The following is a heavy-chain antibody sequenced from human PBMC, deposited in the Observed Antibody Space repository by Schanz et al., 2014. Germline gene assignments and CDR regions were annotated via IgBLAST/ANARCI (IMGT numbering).Heavy chain of an antibody. Sequence: QVLLQESGPGVVKPSGTLSLTCAVSGGSIISSTWWGWVRQPPGKGLEWIGEIYHNGDTSFNPSLKSRATMAVDKSKKEFSLRLTSLTAADTALYYCVRGVGAWEQRIFDYWGKGTLVTVSS. CDR2: IYHNGDT. CDR1: GGSIISSTW. CDR3: VRGVGAWEQRIFDY. V-gene: IGHV4-4*02. J-gene: IGHJ4*02. D-gene: IGHD1-26*01.